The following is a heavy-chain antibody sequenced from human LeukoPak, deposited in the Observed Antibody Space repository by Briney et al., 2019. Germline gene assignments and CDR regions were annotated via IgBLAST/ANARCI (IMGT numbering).Heavy chain of an antibody. Sequence: PGGSLRLSCAASGFTFSSYGMHWVRQAPGKGLEHVSAIGGSTYYANSVKGRFTISRDNSKNTLCLQMNSLRAEDTAVYYCAKEIWPTVTTPGHTHFDYWGQGTLVTVSS. CDR2: IGGST. CDR1: GFTFSSYG. V-gene: IGHV3-64*01. D-gene: IGHD4-17*01. J-gene: IGHJ4*02. CDR3: AKEIWPTVTTPGHTHFDY.